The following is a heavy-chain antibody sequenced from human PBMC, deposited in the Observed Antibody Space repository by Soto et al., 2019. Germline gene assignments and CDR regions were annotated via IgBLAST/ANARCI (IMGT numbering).Heavy chain of an antibody. J-gene: IGHJ4*02. V-gene: IGHV4-34*09. Sequence: LSLTCAVYGGSFSGYYWSWIRQPPGKGLEWIGDINHSGSTYYNPSLKSRVTISVDTSKNQFSLKLSSVTAADTAVYYCARGPPPYYYGSGSYYNNWGQGTLVTVSS. CDR3: ARGPPPYYYGSGSYYNN. D-gene: IGHD3-10*01. CDR1: GGSFSGYY. CDR2: INHSGST.